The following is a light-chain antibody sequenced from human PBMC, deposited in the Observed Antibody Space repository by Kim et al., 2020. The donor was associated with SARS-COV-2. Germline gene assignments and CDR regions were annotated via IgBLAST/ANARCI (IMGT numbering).Light chain of an antibody. CDR2: TTS. CDR1: QDINTY. CDR3: QQHKSYPPT. J-gene: IGKJ2*01. Sequence: DIQLTQSPSFLSASVGDRVTITCRASQDINTYLAWYQQKPGTAPKLLIYTTSTLQSGVPSRFSGSGSATEFTLTVSSLQPEDFATYYCQQHKSYPPTFGQGTKLEI. V-gene: IGKV1-9*01.